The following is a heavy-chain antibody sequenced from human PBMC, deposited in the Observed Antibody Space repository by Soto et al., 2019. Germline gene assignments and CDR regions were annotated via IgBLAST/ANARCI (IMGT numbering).Heavy chain of an antibody. CDR2: IRSRPHNYAT. Sequence: EVQLVESGGSLVQIGGSLKLSCATSGLNFSGSAMHWARQASGKGLEWVGRIRSRPHNYATTYAASVEGRFTISRDDSKNTVYLQMNGLKTDDTAMYYCTTERDYWGRGTLVTVSS. J-gene: IGHJ4*02. CDR3: TTERDY. CDR1: GLNFSGSA. V-gene: IGHV3-73*02.